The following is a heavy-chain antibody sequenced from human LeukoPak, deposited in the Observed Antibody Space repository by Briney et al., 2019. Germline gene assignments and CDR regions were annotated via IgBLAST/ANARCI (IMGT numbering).Heavy chain of an antibody. Sequence: SETLSLTCTVSGGSISSYYWSWIRQPPGKGLEWIGYIYYSGSTNYNPSLKSRVTISVDTSKNQFSLKLSSVTAADTAVYYCARGAGVVVVAAGPDWFDPWGQGTLVTVSS. CDR1: GGSISSYY. V-gene: IGHV4-59*01. CDR3: ARGAGVVVVAAGPDWFDP. D-gene: IGHD2-15*01. J-gene: IGHJ5*02. CDR2: IYYSGST.